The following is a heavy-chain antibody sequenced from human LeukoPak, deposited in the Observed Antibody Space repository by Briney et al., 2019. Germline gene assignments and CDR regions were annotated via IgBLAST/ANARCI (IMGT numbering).Heavy chain of an antibody. Sequence: SETLSLTCAVYGGSFSGYYWSWIRQPPGKGLEWIGEINHSGSTNYNPSLKSRVTISVDTSKNQFSLKLSSVTAADTAVYYCARVKRGATMVRGQQAYYYYYGMDVWGKGTTVTVSS. V-gene: IGHV4-34*01. J-gene: IGHJ6*04. CDR2: INHSGST. D-gene: IGHD3-10*01. CDR3: ARVKRGATMVRGQQAYYYYYGMDV. CDR1: GGSFSGYY.